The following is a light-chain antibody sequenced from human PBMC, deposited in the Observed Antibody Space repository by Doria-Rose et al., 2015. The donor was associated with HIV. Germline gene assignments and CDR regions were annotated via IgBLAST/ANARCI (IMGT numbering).Light chain of an antibody. CDR1: SSNIGAGFD. CDR3: QSYGSRLSVYV. Sequence: QSVLTQPPSVSGAPGQRVAISCTGSSSNIGAGFDVNWYQQFPGTAPKLLIHGNTNRPSGITDRFSGSKSGTSACLAISGLRAEDEAEYYCQSYGSRLSVYVFGTGTKVTVL. V-gene: IGLV1-40*01. CDR2: GNT. J-gene: IGLJ1*01.